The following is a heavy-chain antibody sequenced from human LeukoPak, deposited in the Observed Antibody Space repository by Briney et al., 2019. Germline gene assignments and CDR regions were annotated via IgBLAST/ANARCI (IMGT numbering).Heavy chain of an antibody. CDR3: ARSSSGAYYYYMDV. CDR2: IYYSGST. D-gene: IGHD3-22*01. V-gene: IGHV4-59*01. CDR1: GGSISSYY. J-gene: IGHJ6*03. Sequence: SETLSLTCTVSGGSISSYYWSWIRQPPGKGLEWIGYIYYSGSTNYNPSLKSRVTISVDTSKNQSSLKLSSVTAADTAVYYCARSSSGAYYYYMDVWGKGTTVTVSS.